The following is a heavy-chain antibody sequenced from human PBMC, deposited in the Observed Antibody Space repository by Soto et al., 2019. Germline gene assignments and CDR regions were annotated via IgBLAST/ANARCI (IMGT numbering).Heavy chain of an antibody. CDR1: GVTFISYG. V-gene: IGHV3-33*01. D-gene: IGHD3-10*01. CDR2: IWYDGTIK. CDR3: ARAPSDYEPYYHYYAMDV. Sequence: QVQLVESGGGVVQPGTSLRLSCAASGVTFISYGMYWVRQAPGKGLEWVAVIWYDGTIKYYADSVKGRFTISRDNSKKTLYLQMNSLRVEDTAVYYCARAPSDYEPYYHYYAMDVWGQGTTVTVSS. J-gene: IGHJ6*02.